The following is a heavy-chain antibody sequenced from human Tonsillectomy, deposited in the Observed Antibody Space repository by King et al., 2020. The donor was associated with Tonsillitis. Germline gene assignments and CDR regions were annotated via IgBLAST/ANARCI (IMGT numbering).Heavy chain of an antibody. CDR2: IYYSGST. V-gene: IGHV4-39*07. Sequence: QLQESGPGLVKPSETLSLTCTVSGGSISSSSYYWGWIRQPPGKGLEWIASIYYSGSTYYNPSLKSRVTISVDTSKNQFSLKLSSVTAADTAVYYCARQGTYYYDSSGYYSLDYWGQGTLVTVSS. J-gene: IGHJ4*02. CDR3: ARQGTYYYDSSGYYSLDY. CDR1: GGSISSSSYY. D-gene: IGHD3-22*01.